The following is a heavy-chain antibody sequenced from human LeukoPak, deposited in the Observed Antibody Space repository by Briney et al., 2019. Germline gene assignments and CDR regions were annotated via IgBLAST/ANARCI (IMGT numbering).Heavy chain of an antibody. Sequence: AETLTLTCAVYGGSFSGYYWNWIRQAPGRGLEWIGDINHSGSTNYYASFKRRVTISVDTSKNHFSLKLSSVTAADTAVYYCARLGRWIHPWFFGPDAFDIWGQGTMVTVSS. J-gene: IGHJ3*02. CDR1: GGSFSGYY. V-gene: IGHV4-34*01. D-gene: IGHD5-18*01. CDR2: INHSGST. CDR3: ARLGRWIHPWFFGPDAFDI.